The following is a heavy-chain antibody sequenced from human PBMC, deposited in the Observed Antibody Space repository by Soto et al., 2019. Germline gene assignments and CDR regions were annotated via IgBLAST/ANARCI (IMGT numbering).Heavy chain of an antibody. Sequence: SETLYLTCTVSGGSISSYYCSWTRQPPGKGLEWIGYIYYSGSTNYNPSLKSRVTISVDTSKNQFSLKLSSVTAADTAVYYCARGKGGYYYDSSGYHYFDYWGQGTLVTVSS. CDR3: ARGKGGYYYDSSGYHYFDY. J-gene: IGHJ4*02. CDR1: GGSISSYY. D-gene: IGHD3-22*01. V-gene: IGHV4-59*08. CDR2: IYYSGST.